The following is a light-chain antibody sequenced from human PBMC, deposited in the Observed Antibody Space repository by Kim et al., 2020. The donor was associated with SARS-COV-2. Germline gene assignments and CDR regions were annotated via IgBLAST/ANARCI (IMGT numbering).Light chain of an antibody. CDR3: QHRHNSPLTWT. CDR2: DAS. V-gene: IGKV3-11*01. J-gene: IGKJ1*01. Sequence: EIVLTQSPATLSLSPGERATLSCRASQSVSIYLAWYQQKPGQAPRLLIYDASNRATGIPARFSGSGSGTDFSLTISSLEPEDFAVYYFQHRHNSPLTWTFGQGTKVDIK. CDR1: QSVSIY.